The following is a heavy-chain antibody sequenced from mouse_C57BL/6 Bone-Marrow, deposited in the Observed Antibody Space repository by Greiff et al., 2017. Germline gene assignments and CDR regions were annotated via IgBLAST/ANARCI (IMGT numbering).Heavy chain of an antibody. V-gene: IGHV1-9*01. D-gene: IGHD2-3*01. CDR2: ILPGSGST. CDR1: GYTFTGCW. CDR3: ASCVDGYFFDD. Sequence: VQLLQSGAELMKPGASVKLSCKATGYTFTGCWIDWVKQRPGHGLEWIGEILPGSGSTNYNEKFKGKATFTVDTSSNTAYMQLSILAAEDSAIYYGASCVDGYFFDDWGQGTTLTVSS. J-gene: IGHJ2*01.